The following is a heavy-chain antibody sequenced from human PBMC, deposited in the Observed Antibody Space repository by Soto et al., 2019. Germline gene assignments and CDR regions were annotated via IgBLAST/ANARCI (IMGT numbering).Heavy chain of an antibody. Sequence: SGPTLVNPTQTLTLTCTFSGFSLSTSGMCVSWIRQPPGKALEWLALIDWDDDKYYSTSLKTRLTISKDTSKNQVVLTMTNMDPVDTATYYCARIRVTRVRGVIPYYYGMDVWGQGTTVTVSS. V-gene: IGHV2-70*01. J-gene: IGHJ6*02. D-gene: IGHD3-10*01. CDR2: IDWDDDK. CDR1: GFSLSTSGMC. CDR3: ARIRVTRVRGVIPYYYGMDV.